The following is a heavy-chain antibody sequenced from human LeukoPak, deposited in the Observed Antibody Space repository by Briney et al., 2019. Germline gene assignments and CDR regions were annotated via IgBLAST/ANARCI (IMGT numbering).Heavy chain of an antibody. D-gene: IGHD4-17*01. V-gene: IGHV4-61*05. CDR2: IYYSGST. J-gene: IGHJ4*02. Sequence: PSETLSLTCTVSGGSISSSSYYWSWIRQPPGKGLEWIGYIYYSGSTNYNPSLKSRVTISVDTSKNQFSLKLSSVTAADTAVYYCARHNSGGLDYGEPEGNFDYWGQGTLVTVSS. CDR1: GGSISSSSYY. CDR3: ARHNSGGLDYGEPEGNFDY.